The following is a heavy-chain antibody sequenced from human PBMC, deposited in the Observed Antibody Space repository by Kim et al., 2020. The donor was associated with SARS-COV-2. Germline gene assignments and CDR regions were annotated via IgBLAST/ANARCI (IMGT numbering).Heavy chain of an antibody. D-gene: IGHD6-19*01. V-gene: IGHV1-18*01. J-gene: IGHJ4*02. CDR3: ARVSGIAVAGGGY. Sequence: AQTLQGRVTMTPDTSTSTAYMELRSLRSDDTAVYYCARVSGIAVAGGGYWGQGTLVTVSS.